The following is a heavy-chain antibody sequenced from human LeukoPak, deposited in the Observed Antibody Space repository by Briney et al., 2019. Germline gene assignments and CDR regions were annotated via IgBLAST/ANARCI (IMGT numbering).Heavy chain of an antibody. V-gene: IGHV3-23*01. CDR3: ARDWVDY. CDR2: ISGSGNRT. D-gene: IGHD3-16*01. CDR1: GFTFSSYA. J-gene: IGHJ4*02. Sequence: GGSLRLSCAASGFTFSSYAMSWVRQAPGKGLEWVSSISGSGNRTYYADSVKGRFTISRDNAKNSLYLQMNSLRAEDTAVYYCARDWVDYWGQGTLVTVSS.